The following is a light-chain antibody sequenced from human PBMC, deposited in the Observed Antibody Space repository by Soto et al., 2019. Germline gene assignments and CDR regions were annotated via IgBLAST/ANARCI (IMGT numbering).Light chain of an antibody. Sequence: QSALTQPPSASGSPGQSVTISCTGTSSDVGGYNYVSWYQQHPGRAPKLMIYEVSKRPSGVPDRVSGSKSGNTASLTVSGLQDEDEADYYCTSYADRNNLVFGGGTKLTVL. CDR1: SSDVGGYNY. J-gene: IGLJ2*01. CDR3: TSYADRNNLV. CDR2: EVS. V-gene: IGLV2-8*01.